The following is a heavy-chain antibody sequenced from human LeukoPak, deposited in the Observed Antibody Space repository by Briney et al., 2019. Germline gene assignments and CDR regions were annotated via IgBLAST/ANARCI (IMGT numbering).Heavy chain of an antibody. CDR2: IYYSGST. CDR1: GGSISSYY. J-gene: IGHJ4*02. D-gene: IGHD3-22*01. Sequence: SETLSLTCTVSGGSISSYYWSWIRQPPGKGLEWIGYIYYSGSTNYNPSLKSRVTISVDTSKNQFSLKLSSVTAADTAVYYCARVNAAYYYDSSYFFDYWGQGTLVTVSS. CDR3: ARVNAAYYYDSSYFFDY. V-gene: IGHV4-59*01.